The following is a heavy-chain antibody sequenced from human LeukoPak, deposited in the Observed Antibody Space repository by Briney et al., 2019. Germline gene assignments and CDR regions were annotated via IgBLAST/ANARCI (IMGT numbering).Heavy chain of an antibody. J-gene: IGHJ4*02. Sequence: GGSLRLSCTASGFTFSSHWMHWVRQAPGKGLEWVSRITSDGSSTSHADSVKGRFTTSRDNAKNTLYLQMNSLRAEDTAVYYCSRGVGATDNWGQGTLVTVSS. D-gene: IGHD1-26*01. V-gene: IGHV3-74*01. CDR1: GFTFSSHW. CDR2: ITSDGSST. CDR3: SRGVGATDN.